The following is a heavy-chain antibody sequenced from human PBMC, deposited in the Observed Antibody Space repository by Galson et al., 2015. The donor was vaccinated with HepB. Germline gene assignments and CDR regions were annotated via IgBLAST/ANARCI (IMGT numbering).Heavy chain of an antibody. V-gene: IGHV1-69*10. D-gene: IGHD6-13*01. Sequence: SVKVSCKASGGTFSSYAISWVRQAPGQGLEWMGGIIPILGIANYAQKFQGRVTITADKSTSTAYMELSSLRSEDTAVYYCAREAAAGAEYYYYMDVWGKGTTVTVSS. CDR2: IIPILGIA. J-gene: IGHJ6*03. CDR3: AREAAAGAEYYYYMDV. CDR1: GGTFSSYA.